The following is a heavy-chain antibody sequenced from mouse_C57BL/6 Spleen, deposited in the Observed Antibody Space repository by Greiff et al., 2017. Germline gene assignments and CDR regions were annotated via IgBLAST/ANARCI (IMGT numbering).Heavy chain of an antibody. CDR3: ARKWCNRAVDY. Sequence: VQLQQSGPGLVQPSQSLSITCTVSGFSLTSYGVHWVRQSPGKGLEWLGLIWSGGSTDYNAAFIYRLSISKDNSKSQVFFKMNSLQAEDTAIYYCARKWCNRAVDYWGQGTSVTVSS. CDR1: GFSLTSYG. V-gene: IGHV2-2*01. J-gene: IGHJ4*01. CDR2: IWSGGST. D-gene: IGHD1-1*02.